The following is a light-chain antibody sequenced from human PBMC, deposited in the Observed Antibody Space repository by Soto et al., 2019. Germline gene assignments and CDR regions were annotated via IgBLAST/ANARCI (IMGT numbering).Light chain of an antibody. V-gene: IGLV2-23*01. CDR3: CSSSRSSPFYV. CDR2: EGT. Sequence: QSVLTQPASVSGSPGEWITISCTGNGTDVGSHKLVSWYQQHPGKAPKLMVYEGTKRPSGVSDRFSGSKSYNTASLTISGLQAEDEGDYFCCSSSRSSPFYVFGTGTKVTVL. CDR1: GTDVGSHKL. J-gene: IGLJ1*01.